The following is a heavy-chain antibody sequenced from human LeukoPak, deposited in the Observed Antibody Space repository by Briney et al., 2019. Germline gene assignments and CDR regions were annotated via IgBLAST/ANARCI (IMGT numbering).Heavy chain of an antibody. V-gene: IGHV1-18*01. Sequence: GASVRVSRKTSGYTFTNFGISWVRQAPGQGLEWMGWISTYNGNTNYAQKLQGRVTMTTDTSTSTAYMELRSLRSDDTAVYYCARDRLAGALGFWGQGTLVTVSS. D-gene: IGHD6-19*01. CDR3: ARDRLAGALGF. CDR1: GYTFTNFG. J-gene: IGHJ4*02. CDR2: ISTYNGNT.